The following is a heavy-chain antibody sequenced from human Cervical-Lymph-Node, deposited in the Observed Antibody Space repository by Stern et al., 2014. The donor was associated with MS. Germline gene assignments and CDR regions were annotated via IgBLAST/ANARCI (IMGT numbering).Heavy chain of an antibody. CDR1: GYTFTNYY. D-gene: IGHD3-16*01. Sequence: QVQLVESGPEVKKPGASVMVSCKTSGYTFTNYYIHWVRQAPGQGLEWLGIINPNGSVTASAQQVQGRITIPSDHSTTTVYMRLITLTSEDTAIYYCTRAVGGVGREWGQGTLVVVSS. V-gene: IGHV1-46*01. CDR3: TRAVGGVGRE. CDR2: INPNGSVT. J-gene: IGHJ4*02.